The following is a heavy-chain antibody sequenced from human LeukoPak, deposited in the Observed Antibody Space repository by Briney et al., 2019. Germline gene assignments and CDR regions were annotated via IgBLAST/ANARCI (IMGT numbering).Heavy chain of an antibody. J-gene: IGHJ5*02. Sequence: GGSLRLSCAASGFTFSSYWMHWVRQAPGKGLVWVSAITGSGGTTYYADSVKGRFTISRDNSKNTLYLQMNSLRAEDTAVYYCAKDSVPAARDYIAAWGQGTLVTVSS. CDR1: GFTFSSYW. D-gene: IGHD2-2*01. CDR2: ITGSGGTT. V-gene: IGHV3-23*01. CDR3: AKDSVPAARDYIAA.